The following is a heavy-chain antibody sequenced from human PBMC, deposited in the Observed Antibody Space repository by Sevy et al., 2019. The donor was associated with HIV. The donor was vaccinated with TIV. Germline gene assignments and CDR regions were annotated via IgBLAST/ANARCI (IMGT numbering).Heavy chain of an antibody. CDR1: GFSFSSYA. CDR3: AGARYDTSGSFDALDI. Sequence: GGSLRLSCAASGFSFSSYAMNWVRQAPGKGLEWVSTIFGSGDVTYYADSVKGRFTISRDKSKNTLYLQMHSLRAEDTAVSYCAGARYDTSGSFDALDIRGQGTMVTVSS. V-gene: IGHV3-23*01. D-gene: IGHD3-22*01. J-gene: IGHJ3*02. CDR2: IFGSGDVT.